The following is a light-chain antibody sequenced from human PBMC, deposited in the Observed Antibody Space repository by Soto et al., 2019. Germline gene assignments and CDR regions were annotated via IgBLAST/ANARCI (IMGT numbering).Light chain of an antibody. Sequence: EIVLTQSPGTLSLSPGDSATLSCSASQSIIRSYLAWYQHKPGQAPRLLIYGASARATGIPDRFSGSGSGTDFTLTISRLEPEDYAVYYCQQGKDFPLTFGGGTKVEIK. CDR3: QQGKDFPLT. CDR1: QSIIRSY. J-gene: IGKJ4*01. CDR2: GAS. V-gene: IGKV3-20*01.